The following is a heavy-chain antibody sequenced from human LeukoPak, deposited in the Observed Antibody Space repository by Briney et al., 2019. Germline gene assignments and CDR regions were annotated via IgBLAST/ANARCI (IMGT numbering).Heavy chain of an antibody. CDR3: VRGGYDY. J-gene: IGHJ4*02. CDR2: ISSSSNII. CDR1: GFTFSSHS. Sequence: GGSLRLSCTASGFTFSSHSMNWVRQAPGKGLEWVSYISSSSNIIYYADSVKGRFTISRDNAKNSLYLQMNSLGVEDTAVYFCVRGGYDYWGQGTLVTVSS. V-gene: IGHV3-48*01. D-gene: IGHD2-15*01.